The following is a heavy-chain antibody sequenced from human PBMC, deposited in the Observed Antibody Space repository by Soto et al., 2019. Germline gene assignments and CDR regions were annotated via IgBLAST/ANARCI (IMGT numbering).Heavy chain of an antibody. J-gene: IGHJ4*02. Sequence: GGSLRLSCAVSGFTFSNHGMSWVRQAPGKGLEWVSGISGSGAYSYYADSVKGRFTVSRDNSKNTLYLQMNSLRVEDTAFYYCAKGQGGAGTYYEFDYWGQGTLVTVSS. V-gene: IGHV3-23*01. CDR3: AKGQGGAGTYYEFDY. CDR2: ISGSGAYS. CDR1: GFTFSNHG. D-gene: IGHD3-10*01.